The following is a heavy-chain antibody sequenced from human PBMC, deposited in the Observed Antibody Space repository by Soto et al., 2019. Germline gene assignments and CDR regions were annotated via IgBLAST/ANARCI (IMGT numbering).Heavy chain of an antibody. CDR2: ISYDGSNK. Sequence: PGGSLRLSCAASGFTFSSYAMHWVRQAPGKGLEWVAVISYDGSNKYYADSVKGRFTISRDNSKNTLYLQMNSLRAEDTAVYYCARDSFPPEGSGYYFSYFDYWGQGTLVTVSS. CDR1: GFTFSSYA. V-gene: IGHV3-30-3*01. J-gene: IGHJ4*02. CDR3: ARDSFPPEGSGYYFSYFDY. D-gene: IGHD3-22*01.